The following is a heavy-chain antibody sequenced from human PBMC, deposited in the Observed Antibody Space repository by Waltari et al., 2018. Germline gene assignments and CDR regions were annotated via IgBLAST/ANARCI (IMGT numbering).Heavy chain of an antibody. V-gene: IGHV1-24*01. CDR1: GYTLTELS. D-gene: IGHD6-13*01. CDR3: ATGSAAAGDDAFDI. CDR2: FDPEDGET. Sequence: QVQLVQSGAEVKKPGASVKVSCKVSGYTLTELSRHWVRQAPGKGLEWMGGFDPEDGETSYAQKFQGRVTMTEDTSTDTAYMELSSLRSEDTAVYYCATGSAAAGDDAFDIWGQGTMVTVSS. J-gene: IGHJ3*02.